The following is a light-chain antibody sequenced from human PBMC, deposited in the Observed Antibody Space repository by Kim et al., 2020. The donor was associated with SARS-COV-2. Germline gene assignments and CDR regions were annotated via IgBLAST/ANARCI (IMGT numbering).Light chain of an antibody. V-gene: IGLV1-44*01. CDR3: AAWDDSLNGWV. J-gene: IGLJ3*02. CDR2: SNN. Sequence: GERVTISCSGSSSNIGSKTVNWYQQLPGTAPKLLIYSNNQRPSGVPDRFSGSKSDTSASLAISGLQSEDEADYYCAAWDDSLNGWVFGGGTKLTVL. CDR1: SSNIGSKT.